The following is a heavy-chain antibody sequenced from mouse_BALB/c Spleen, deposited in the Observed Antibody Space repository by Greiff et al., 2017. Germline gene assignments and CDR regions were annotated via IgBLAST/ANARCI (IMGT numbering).Heavy chain of an antibody. D-gene: IGHD2-1*01. Sequence: DVKLVESGGDLVKPGGSLKLSCAASGFTFSSYGMSWVRQTPDKRLEWVATISSGGSYTYYPDSVKGRFTISRDNAKNTLYLQMSSLKSEDTAMYYCARQRYGNYVYYAMDYWGQGTSVTVSS. J-gene: IGHJ4*01. CDR2: ISSGGSYT. V-gene: IGHV5-6*02. CDR3: ARQRYGNYVYYAMDY. CDR1: GFTFSSYG.